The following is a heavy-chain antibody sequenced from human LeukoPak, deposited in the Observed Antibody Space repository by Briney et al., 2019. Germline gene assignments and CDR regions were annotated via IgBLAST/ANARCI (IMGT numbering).Heavy chain of an antibody. CDR2: ISSSGSVI. J-gene: IGHJ5*02. CDR1: GFTFSDYF. D-gene: IGHD6-19*01. CDR3: ARVWDSSGWSRFDP. V-gene: IGHV3-11*01. Sequence: GGSLRLSCAASGFTFSDYFMSWIRQAPRQGLEWISSISSSGSVIYYADSVKGRFTISRDNAKNSLYVEMNSLRADDTAVYYCARVWDSSGWSRFDPWGQGTRVTVSS.